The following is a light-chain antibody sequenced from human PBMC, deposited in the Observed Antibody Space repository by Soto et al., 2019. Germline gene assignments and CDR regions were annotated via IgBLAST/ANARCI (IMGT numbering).Light chain of an antibody. CDR1: QSVSSSY. CDR2: GAS. Sequence: EIVLTQSPGTLSLSPGERATLSCRASQSVSSSYLAWYQQKPGQAPRLLIYGASSRATGIPDRFSGSGSGTDLPLTISRLEPADFAVSYCQQYGSSPIYTFGQGTKLEIK. J-gene: IGKJ2*01. CDR3: QQYGSSPIYT. V-gene: IGKV3-20*01.